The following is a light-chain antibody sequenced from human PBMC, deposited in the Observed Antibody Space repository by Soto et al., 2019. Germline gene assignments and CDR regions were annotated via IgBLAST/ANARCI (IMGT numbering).Light chain of an antibody. Sequence: IVMTQSPATLSVSPGERATLSCRASQSVSSNLAWYQQQPGQAPRLLIYGASTRANGIPARFSGSGSGTEFTLTISSLQSEDFAVYYCQQYNNWWTFGQGTKVEIK. CDR3: QQYNNWWT. CDR2: GAS. CDR1: QSVSSN. J-gene: IGKJ1*01. V-gene: IGKV3-15*01.